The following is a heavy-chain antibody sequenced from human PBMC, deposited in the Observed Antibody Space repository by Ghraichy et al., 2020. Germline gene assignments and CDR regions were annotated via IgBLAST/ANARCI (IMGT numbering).Heavy chain of an antibody. J-gene: IGHJ6*02. CDR2: IKQDGSEK. CDR3: ARVRDYGDSHYGMDV. D-gene: IGHD4-17*01. CDR1: GFTFSSYW. V-gene: IGHV3-7*01. Sequence: GGSLRLSCAASGFTFSSYWMSWVRQAPGKGLEWVANIKQDGSEKYYVDSVKGRFTISSDNAKNSLYLQMNSLRAEDTAVYYCARVRDYGDSHYGMDVWGQGTTVTVSS.